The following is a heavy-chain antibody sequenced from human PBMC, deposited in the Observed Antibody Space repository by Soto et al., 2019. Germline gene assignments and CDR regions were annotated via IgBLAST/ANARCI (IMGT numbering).Heavy chain of an antibody. CDR1: GFTFSSYA. CDR3: SKLFSASSGSNPDS. CDR2: ISSNGGST. D-gene: IGHD3-22*01. Sequence: GGSLRLSCAASGFTFSSYAMHWVRQAPGKGLEYVSAISSNGGSTYYANSVKGRFTISRDNSKNTLYLQMGSLRAEDMAVYYCSKLFSASSGSNPDSWRHGTLITVSS. V-gene: IGHV3-64*01. J-gene: IGHJ5*01.